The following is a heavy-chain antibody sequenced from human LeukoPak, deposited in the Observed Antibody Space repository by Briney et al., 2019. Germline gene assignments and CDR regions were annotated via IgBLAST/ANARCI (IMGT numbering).Heavy chain of an antibody. D-gene: IGHD1-14*01. CDR2: ISSSGNTI. J-gene: IGHJ4*02. CDR3: ARCQYNSSPDI. CDR1: GFTFSSYE. Sequence: GGSLRLSCAASGFTFSSYEMNWVRQAPGKGLEWVSYISSSGNTIYYADSEKGRFTISRDNAKNSLYLQMNSLKAEDTAVYYCARCQYNSSPDIWGQRTLVTVSS. V-gene: IGHV3-48*03.